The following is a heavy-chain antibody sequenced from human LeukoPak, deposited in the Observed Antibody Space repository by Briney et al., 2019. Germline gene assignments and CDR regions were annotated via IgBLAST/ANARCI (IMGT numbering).Heavy chain of an antibody. V-gene: IGHV1-69*05. CDR3: ARDTIIRGYMDV. CDR2: IIPIFGTA. D-gene: IGHD2/OR15-2a*01. J-gene: IGHJ6*03. Sequence: GASVKVSCKASGGTFSSYAISWVRQAPRQGLEWMGRIIPIFGTANYAQKFQGRVTTTTDESTSTAYMELSSLRSEDTAVYYCARDTIIRGYMDVWGKGTTVTVSS. CDR1: GGTFSSYA.